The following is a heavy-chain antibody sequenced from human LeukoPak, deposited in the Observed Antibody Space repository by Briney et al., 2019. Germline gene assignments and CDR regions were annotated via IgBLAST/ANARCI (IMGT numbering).Heavy chain of an antibody. V-gene: IGHV1-18*01. D-gene: IGHD2-8*01. CDR3: TRNVLDCAKGVCYDY. CDR2: ISPYSGNT. J-gene: IGHJ4*02. Sequence: ASVKVSCKAIGYTFTNYGISWVRQAPGQGLEWLGWISPYSGNTNSAQKLQGRVTVTTDTSTSTAYMELRSLRSDDTAVYYYTRNVLDCAKGVCYDYWGQGTLVTVSS. CDR1: GYTFTNYG.